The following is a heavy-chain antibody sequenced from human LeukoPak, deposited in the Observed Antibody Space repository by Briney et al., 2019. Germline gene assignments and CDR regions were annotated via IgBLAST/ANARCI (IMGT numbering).Heavy chain of an antibody. D-gene: IGHD2-2*01. CDR3: TRDHITSWQIDF. Sequence: PGGSLRLSCAASGFTFSNYWMNWVRQAPGKGLECLANIKQDGSETYYADSVKGRFTISRDNAKNSLYLQMNSLRVEDTAVYYCTRDHITSWQIDFWGQGTMVTVSS. CDR2: IKQDGSET. V-gene: IGHV3-7*03. J-gene: IGHJ4*02. CDR1: GFTFSNYW.